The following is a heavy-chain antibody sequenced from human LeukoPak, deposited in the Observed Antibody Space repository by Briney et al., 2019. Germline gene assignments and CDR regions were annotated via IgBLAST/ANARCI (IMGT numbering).Heavy chain of an antibody. Sequence: GGSLRLSCAASGFTFSSYAMSWVRQAPGKGLEWVSSISSSSSYIYYADSVKGRFTISRDNAKNSLYLQMNSLRAEDTAVYYCARGPQITMIVVVPLDIWGQGTMVTVSS. CDR3: ARGPQITMIVVVPLDI. D-gene: IGHD3-22*01. CDR2: ISSSSSYI. V-gene: IGHV3-21*01. CDR1: GFTFSSYA. J-gene: IGHJ3*02.